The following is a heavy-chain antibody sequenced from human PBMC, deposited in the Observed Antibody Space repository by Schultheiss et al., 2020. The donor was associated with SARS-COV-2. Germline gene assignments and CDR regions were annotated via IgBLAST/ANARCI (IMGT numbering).Heavy chain of an antibody. CDR1: GFTFSDYY. CDR2: ISSSGSTI. D-gene: IGHD5-24*01. V-gene: IGHV3-11*01. Sequence: GGSLRLSCAASGFTFSDYYMSWIRQAPGKGLEWVSYISSSGSTIYYADSVKGRFTISRDNAKNSLFLQMNSLRAEDTAVYYCARVGTRWLQSVKPFDYWGQGTLVTVSS. J-gene: IGHJ4*02. CDR3: ARVGTRWLQSVKPFDY.